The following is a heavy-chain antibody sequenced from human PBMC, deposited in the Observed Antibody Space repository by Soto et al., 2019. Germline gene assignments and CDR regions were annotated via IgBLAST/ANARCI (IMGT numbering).Heavy chain of an antibody. J-gene: IGHJ3*02. D-gene: IGHD3-16*01. CDR1: GKSSAYNHSV. Sequence: HSRTLAYALSGKSSAYNHSVAESIKKFPSRGLEWLGRTYYRSKWYNDYAVSVKSRITINPDTSKNQFSLQLNSVTPEDTAVYYCARAPGGIDAFDIWGQGTMVP. V-gene: IGHV6-1*01. CDR3: ARAPGGIDAFDI. CDR2: TYYRSKWYN.